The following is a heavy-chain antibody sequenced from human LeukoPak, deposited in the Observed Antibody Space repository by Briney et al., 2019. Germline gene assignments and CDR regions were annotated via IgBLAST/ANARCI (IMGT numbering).Heavy chain of an antibody. CDR2: INPSSGGT. J-gene: IGHJ4*02. CDR3: ARDLNNWNYADY. CDR1: GYTFTGYY. D-gene: IGHD1-7*01. Sequence: ASVKVSCKASGYTFTGYYMHWVLQAPGQGLEWMGWINPSSGGTNYAQKFQGRVTMTRDTSISTAYMELSRLRSDDTAVYYCARDLNNWNYADYWGQGTLVTVSS. V-gene: IGHV1-2*02.